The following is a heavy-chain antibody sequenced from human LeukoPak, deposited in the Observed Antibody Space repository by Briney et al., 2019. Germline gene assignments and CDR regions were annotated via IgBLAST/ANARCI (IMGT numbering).Heavy chain of an antibody. V-gene: IGHV3-7*01. D-gene: IGHD3-10*01. CDR1: GFTFSSYW. J-gene: IGHJ4*02. CDR3: ARFGSGSYYNYYFDS. Sequence: GGSLRLSCAVSGFTFSSYWMSWVRQAPGNGPEWVANIKEDESEKNYVDSVKGRFTISRDSAKNSLYLQMNSLRAEDTAVYYCARFGSGSYYNYYFDSWGQGTLVTVSS. CDR2: IKEDESEK.